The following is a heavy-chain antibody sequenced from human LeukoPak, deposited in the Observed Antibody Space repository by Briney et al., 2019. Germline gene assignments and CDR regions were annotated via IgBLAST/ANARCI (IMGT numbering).Heavy chain of an antibody. J-gene: IGHJ4*02. V-gene: IGHV3-23*01. Sequence: GGSLRLSCAASGFTFSSYAMSWVRQAPGKGLEWVSAISGSGGSTYYADSVKGRFTISRDTSKNTLYLQMNSLRAEDTAVYYCAKDRRIRNYDSSGYYDYWGQGTLVTVSS. CDR3: AKDRRIRNYDSSGYYDY. CDR2: ISGSGGST. CDR1: GFTFSSYA. D-gene: IGHD3-22*01.